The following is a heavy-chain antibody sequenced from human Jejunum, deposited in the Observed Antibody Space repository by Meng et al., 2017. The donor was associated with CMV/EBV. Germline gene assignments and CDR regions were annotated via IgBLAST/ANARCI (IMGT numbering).Heavy chain of an antibody. Sequence: VSGDSISSGDAYWSWSRQPPGKGLEWSGYIYESGRNYYNPSLESRITITVDTSKNQFTLKVMSVTAADTAVYYCAREGTNYYYFDYWGQGTLVTVSS. V-gene: IGHV4-30-4*01. CDR1: GDSISSGDAY. CDR3: AREGTNYYYFDY. CDR2: IYESGRN. J-gene: IGHJ4*02. D-gene: IGHD1-14*01.